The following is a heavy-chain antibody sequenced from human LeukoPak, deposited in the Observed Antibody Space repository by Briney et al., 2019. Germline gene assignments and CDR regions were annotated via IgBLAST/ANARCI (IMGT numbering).Heavy chain of an antibody. CDR1: GFSFSTYI. D-gene: IGHD4-17*01. V-gene: IGHV3-48*04. CDR2: ISSSSSTI. J-gene: IGHJ6*02. Sequence: GGSLRLSCAASGFSFSTYIMNWVRQAPGKGLEWGSYISSSSSTIYYADSVKGRFTISRDNAKNSLYLQMNSLRAEDTAVYYCARSTVSYYYYTMDVWGQGTTVTVSS. CDR3: ARSTVSYYYYTMDV.